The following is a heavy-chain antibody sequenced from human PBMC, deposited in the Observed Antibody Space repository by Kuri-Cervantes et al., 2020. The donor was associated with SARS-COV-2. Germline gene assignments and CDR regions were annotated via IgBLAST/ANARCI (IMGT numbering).Heavy chain of an antibody. CDR3: ARIRPNLGSCSSTSCYSPMGYFDY. J-gene: IGHJ4*02. D-gene: IGHD2-2*01. CDR2: ICHGGST. CDR1: GYSISSGYY. Sequence: GSLRLSCTVSGYSISSGYYWGWIRQPPGKGLWRIGSICHGGSTYYNPSLKSRVTISVDTSKNQFSLKLSSVTAVDTAVYYCARIRPNLGSCSSTSCYSPMGYFDYWGQGTLVTVSS. V-gene: IGHV4-38-2*02.